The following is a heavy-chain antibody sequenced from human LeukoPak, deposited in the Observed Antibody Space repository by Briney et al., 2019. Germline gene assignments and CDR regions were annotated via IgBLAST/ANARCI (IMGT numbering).Heavy chain of an antibody. CDR3: ARDRYGDYHFDY. Sequence: SGTLSLTCTVSGGSISSYYWSWIRQPPGKGLEWIGYIYYSGSTNYNLSLKSRVTISVDTSKNQFSLKLSSVTAADTAVYYCARDRYGDYHFDYWGQGTLVTVSS. CDR2: IYYSGST. V-gene: IGHV4-59*01. J-gene: IGHJ4*02. CDR1: GGSISSYY. D-gene: IGHD4-17*01.